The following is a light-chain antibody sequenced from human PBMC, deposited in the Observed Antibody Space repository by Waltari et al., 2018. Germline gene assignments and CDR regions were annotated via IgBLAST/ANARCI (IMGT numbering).Light chain of an antibody. Sequence: QSALTQPRSVSGSPGQSVTFSCTGTSSDVGAYTYVSWYQVHPGKGPTLILYDVDQRPSGVPDRCACAKAGNPASLTISGLQTEDEADYCCCSYAGRYTSVFGGGTKVTVL. J-gene: IGLJ2*01. V-gene: IGLV2-11*01. CDR2: DVD. CDR3: CSYAGRYTSV. CDR1: SSDVGAYTY.